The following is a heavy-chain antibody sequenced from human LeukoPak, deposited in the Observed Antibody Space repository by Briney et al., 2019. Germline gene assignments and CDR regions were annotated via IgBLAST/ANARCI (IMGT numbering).Heavy chain of an antibody. V-gene: IGHV3-13*01. CDR3: AREGYSSGWHQISDYYYYGMDV. CDR2: IGTAGDT. Sequence: GGSLRLSCAAPGFTFSSYDMHWVRQATGKGLEWVSAIGTAGDTYYPGSVKGRFTISRENAKNSLYLQINSLRAGDTAVYYCAREGYSSGWHQISDYYYYGMDVWGQGTTVTVSS. D-gene: IGHD6-19*01. J-gene: IGHJ6*02. CDR1: GFTFSSYD.